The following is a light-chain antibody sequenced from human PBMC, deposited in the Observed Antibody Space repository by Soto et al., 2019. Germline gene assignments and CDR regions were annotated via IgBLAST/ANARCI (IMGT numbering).Light chain of an antibody. J-gene: IGKJ1*01. CDR2: GAS. CDR3: QQYGSSSWT. Sequence: EVVLTQSPATLSVSPGDRATLSCRASQSVSSDLAWYHQKPGQAPRLLIYGASTRATGIPARFSGSGSGTDFTLTISRLEPEDFAVYYCQQYGSSSWTFGQGTKVDIK. V-gene: IGKV3-20*01. CDR1: QSVSSD.